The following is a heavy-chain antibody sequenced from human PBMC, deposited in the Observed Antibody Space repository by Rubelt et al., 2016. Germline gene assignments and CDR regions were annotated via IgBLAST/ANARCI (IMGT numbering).Heavy chain of an antibody. CDR3: VRAGSPESAVLPAAPFDP. J-gene: IGHJ5*02. CDR2: INHSGYT. CDR1: DGSFSGYY. D-gene: IGHD2-2*01. V-gene: IGHV4-34*01. Sequence: QVQLHQWGAGLLKPSETLSLTCAVYDGSFSGYYWNWIRQPPGEGLEWIGDINHSGYTNYNPSLGSRVTISVDTSKNHFSLTLSSMTAADTAKYYCVRAGSPESAVLPAAPFDPWGQGTLVTVSS.